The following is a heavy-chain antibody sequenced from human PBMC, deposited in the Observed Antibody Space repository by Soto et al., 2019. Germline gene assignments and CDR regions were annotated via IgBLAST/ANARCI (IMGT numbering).Heavy chain of an antibody. V-gene: IGHV3-23*01. D-gene: IGHD6-19*01. CDR2: LSGSGGST. Sequence: GGSLRLSCAASGFTFSSYAMRWVRQAPGKGLEWVSALSGSGGSTYYADSVKGRFTISRDKSKNTLYLQMTRLTNEDTAVYYFAKVWVYSLALALPIDYCGKGTTVPV. J-gene: IGHJ4*01. CDR1: GFTFSSYA. CDR3: AKVWVYSLALALPIDY.